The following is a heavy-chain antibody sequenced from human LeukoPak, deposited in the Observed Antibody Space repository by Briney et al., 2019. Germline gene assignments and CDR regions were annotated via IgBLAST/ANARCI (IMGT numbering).Heavy chain of an antibody. J-gene: IGHJ4*02. CDR3: ARELAVAGALDY. CDR1: GFTFSSYT. Sequence: GGSLRLSCAASGFTFSSYTMHWVRQAPGKGLEYVSAISSNGGSTYYANSVKGRFTISRDNSKNTLYLQMGSLRAEDMAVYYCARELAVAGALDYWGQGTLVTVSS. CDR2: ISSNGGST. V-gene: IGHV3-64*01. D-gene: IGHD6-19*01.